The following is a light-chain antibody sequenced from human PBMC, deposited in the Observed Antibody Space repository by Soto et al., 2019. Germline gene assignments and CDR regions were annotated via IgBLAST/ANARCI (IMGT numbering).Light chain of an antibody. CDR2: IAS. V-gene: IGKV1-9*01. CDR1: QGIRNY. CDR3: QQVNSYPIT. Sequence: DIQLTQSPSLLSASVVDRATITCLASQGIRNYLAWYQQKPGRAPKLLIYIASTLQSGVPSRFSGSYSGTEFTLTITSLQPEDFATYYCQQVNSYPITFGQGTRLEIK. J-gene: IGKJ5*01.